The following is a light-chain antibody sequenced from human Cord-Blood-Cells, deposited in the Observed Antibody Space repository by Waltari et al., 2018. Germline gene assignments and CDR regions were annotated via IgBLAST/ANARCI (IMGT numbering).Light chain of an antibody. Sequence: QSALTQPASVSGSPGQSITISCTGTSSDVGGYNYVSWYQQPPGKAPKFMIYDVSNRPSGVSNRFSGSKSGNTASLTISGLQAEDEADYYCSSYTSSSTYVFGTGTKVTVL. J-gene: IGLJ1*01. CDR2: DVS. CDR3: SSYTSSSTYV. CDR1: SSDVGGYNY. V-gene: IGLV2-14*01.